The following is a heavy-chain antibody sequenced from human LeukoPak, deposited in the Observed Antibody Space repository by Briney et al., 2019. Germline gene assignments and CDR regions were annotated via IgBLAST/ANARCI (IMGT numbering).Heavy chain of an antibody. CDR3: AKDPGAFPYFFDS. V-gene: IGHV3-48*01. CDR1: GFTFSSYS. J-gene: IGHJ4*02. CDR2: ISSSSSTI. Sequence: PGGSLRLSCAASGFTFSSYSMNWVRQAPGKGLEWVSYISSSSSTIYYADSVKGRFTISRDNSKNTLYLQMSSLRAEDTAVYYCAKDPGAFPYFFDSWGQGTLVTVSS. D-gene: IGHD4/OR15-4a*01.